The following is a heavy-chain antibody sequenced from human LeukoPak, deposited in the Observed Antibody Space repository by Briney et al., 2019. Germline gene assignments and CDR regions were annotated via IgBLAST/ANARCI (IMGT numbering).Heavy chain of an antibody. D-gene: IGHD5-12*01. CDR1: GFTFSSYA. Sequence: PGGSLRLSCAASGFTFSSYAMSWVRQAPGKGLEWVSAISGRGGSTYYADSVKGRFAISRDNSKNTLYLQMNSLRAEDTAVYYCAKTQGYSGYDFDYWGQGTLVTVSS. J-gene: IGHJ4*02. CDR3: AKTQGYSGYDFDY. CDR2: ISGRGGST. V-gene: IGHV3-23*01.